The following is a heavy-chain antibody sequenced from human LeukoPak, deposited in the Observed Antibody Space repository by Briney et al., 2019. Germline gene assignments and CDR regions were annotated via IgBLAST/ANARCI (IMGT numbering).Heavy chain of an antibody. CDR2: IYRRGST. Sequence: SETLSLTCTVSGYSISSGYYWGWIRQSPGKGLEWIGNIYRRGSTHYNPSLKSRVTISMDTSKNQFSLKLSSVTAADTSVYYCARDVRNYYDSSGYYLFDYWGQGTLVTVSS. CDR3: ARDVRNYYDSSGYYLFDY. V-gene: IGHV4-38-2*02. J-gene: IGHJ4*02. D-gene: IGHD3-22*01. CDR1: GYSISSGYY.